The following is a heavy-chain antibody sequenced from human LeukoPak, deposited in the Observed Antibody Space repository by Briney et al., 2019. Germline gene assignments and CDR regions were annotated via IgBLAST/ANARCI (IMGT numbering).Heavy chain of an antibody. CDR1: EFTVSSNY. Sequence: GGSLRLSCAASEFTVSSNYMSWVRQAPGKGLEWVSIIYSGGNTYYADSVKGRFTISRDNSKNTLYLQMNNLSADDTAVYYCARRAGGYSHSYDYWGQGTLVTVSS. CDR3: ARRAGGYSHSYDY. D-gene: IGHD4-23*01. J-gene: IGHJ4*02. CDR2: IYSGGNT. V-gene: IGHV3-53*01.